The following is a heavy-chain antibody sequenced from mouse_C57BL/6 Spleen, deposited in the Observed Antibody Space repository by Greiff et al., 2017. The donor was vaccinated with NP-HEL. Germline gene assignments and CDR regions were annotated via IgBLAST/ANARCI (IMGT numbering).Heavy chain of an antibody. CDR3: ARNIYYDYDGFAY. J-gene: IGHJ3*01. D-gene: IGHD2-4*01. V-gene: IGHV2-2*01. Sequence: VQLQQSGPGLVQPSQSLSITCTVSGFSLTSYGVHWVRQSPGKGLEWLGVIWSGGSTDYNAAFISRLSISKDNSKSQVFFKMNSLQADDTAIYYCARNIYYDYDGFAYWGQGTLVTVSA. CDR2: IWSGGST. CDR1: GFSLTSYG.